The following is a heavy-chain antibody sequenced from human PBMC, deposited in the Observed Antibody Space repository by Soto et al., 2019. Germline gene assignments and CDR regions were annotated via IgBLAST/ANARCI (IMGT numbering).Heavy chain of an antibody. D-gene: IGHD3-22*01. Sequence: SVKVSCKASGYTFTSYGISWVRQARGQRLEWIGWIVVGSGNTNYAQKFQERVTITRDMSTSTAYMELSSLRSEDTAVYYCAAQDYYDSSDYWGQGTMGTVSS. J-gene: IGHJ4*02. CDR2: IVVGSGNT. CDR3: AAQDYYDSSDY. V-gene: IGHV1-58*02. CDR1: GYTFTSYG.